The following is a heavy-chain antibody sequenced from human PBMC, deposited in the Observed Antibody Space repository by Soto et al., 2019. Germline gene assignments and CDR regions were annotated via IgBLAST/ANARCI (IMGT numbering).Heavy chain of an antibody. J-gene: IGHJ4*02. CDR1: GGTFSNYA. CDR3: ARAMVGSAGYCIGGTCYYFDY. CDR2: IVPFFNTT. V-gene: IGHV1-69*12. D-gene: IGHD2-15*01. Sequence: QVQLVQSGAEVKKPGSSVKVSCKASGGTFSNYAISWVRQAPGQGLEWMGGIVPFFNTTHYAQKFQGRVTMTADESTDTAYMELRRLRSEDTAMYYCARAMVGSAGYCIGGTCYYFDYWGQGALVTVSS.